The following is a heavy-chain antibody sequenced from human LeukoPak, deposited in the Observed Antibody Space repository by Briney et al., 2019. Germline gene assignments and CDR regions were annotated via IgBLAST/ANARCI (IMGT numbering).Heavy chain of an antibody. CDR1: GFTFSGSA. J-gene: IGHJ6*03. CDR3: SRPLQALSTTDYYYYYYMDV. D-gene: IGHD2/OR15-2a*01. CDR2: IRSKTNSYAT. Sequence: GGSLRLSCAASGFTFSGSAMHWVRQASGKGLEWVGRIRSKTNSYATAFAASVKGRFTISRDDSKNTAYLQMNSLKTEDTAVYYCSRPLQALSTTDYYYYYYMDVWGKGTTVTVSS. V-gene: IGHV3-73*01.